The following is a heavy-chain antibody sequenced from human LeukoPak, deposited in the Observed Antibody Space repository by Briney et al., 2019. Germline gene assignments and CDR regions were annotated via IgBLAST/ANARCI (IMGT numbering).Heavy chain of an antibody. Sequence: PGGSLRLSCAASGFTFSIYSMHWVRQAPGKGLEWVSSISSRSYIYYADSVKGRFTISRDNAKNSLFMQMNSLRAEDTAVYFCARDRRSSGSPEGYFDYWGQGTLVTVSS. J-gene: IGHJ4*02. CDR2: ISSRSYI. D-gene: IGHD1-26*01. V-gene: IGHV3-21*01. CDR1: GFTFSIYS. CDR3: ARDRRSSGSPEGYFDY.